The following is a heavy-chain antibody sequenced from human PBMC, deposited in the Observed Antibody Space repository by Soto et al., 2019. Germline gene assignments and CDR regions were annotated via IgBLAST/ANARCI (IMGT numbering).Heavy chain of an antibody. CDR3: AKELVNSGWTYFDC. J-gene: IGHJ4*02. CDR2: ISDSGGRT. Sequence: EVQLLESGGGLVQPGGSLRLSCAASGFTFNTYAMSWVRQAPGKGLEWVSAISDSGGRTYYADSVKGRFTISRDNPKNTLYLQMNSLRAEDTAVYFCAKELVNSGWTYFDCWGQGTLVTVSS. D-gene: IGHD6-19*01. V-gene: IGHV3-23*01. CDR1: GFTFNTYA.